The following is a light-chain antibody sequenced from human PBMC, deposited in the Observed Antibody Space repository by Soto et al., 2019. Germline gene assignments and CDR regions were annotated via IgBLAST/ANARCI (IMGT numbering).Light chain of an antibody. Sequence: DIQMTQSPSTLSASVGDRVTITCRASQSISSWLAWYQQKPGKAPKLLIYDASSLESGVPSRFSGSGSGTEFTLTISSLQPDDFAAYYCQKSNCYWTFGQGTKVDIK. V-gene: IGKV1-5*01. CDR1: QSISSW. J-gene: IGKJ1*01. CDR3: QKSNCYWT. CDR2: DAS.